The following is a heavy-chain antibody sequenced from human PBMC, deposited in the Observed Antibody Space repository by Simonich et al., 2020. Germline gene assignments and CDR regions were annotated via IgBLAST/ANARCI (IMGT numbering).Heavy chain of an antibody. Sequence: QVQLVESGGGVVQPGRSLRLSCAASGFTFSSYAMHWVRQAPGKGLVWVAVISYDGSNKYYADSVKGRFTISRDNSKNTLYLQMNSLRAEDTAVYYCAREGAGNDAFDIWGQGTMVTVSS. CDR3: AREGAGNDAFDI. V-gene: IGHV3-30*07. CDR2: ISYDGSNK. J-gene: IGHJ3*02. D-gene: IGHD1-26*01. CDR1: GFTFSSYA.